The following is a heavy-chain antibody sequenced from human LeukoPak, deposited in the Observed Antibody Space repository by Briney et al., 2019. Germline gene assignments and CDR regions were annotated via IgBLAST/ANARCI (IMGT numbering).Heavy chain of an antibody. CDR3: ARVRLVTTQYDAFAM. CDR1: GFTFSTYW. Sequence: GGSLRLSCAASGFTFSTYWMTWVRQAPGKGLEWVANVKQDGSEKYYVDSVKGRFTISRDNTKNSLYLQMDSLRAEDTAVYFCARVRLVTTQYDAFAMWGQGTMVTVSS. CDR2: VKQDGSEK. D-gene: IGHD5-12*01. V-gene: IGHV3-7*04. J-gene: IGHJ3*02.